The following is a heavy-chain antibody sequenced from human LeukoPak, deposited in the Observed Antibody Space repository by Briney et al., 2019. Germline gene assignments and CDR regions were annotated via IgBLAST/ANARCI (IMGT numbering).Heavy chain of an antibody. CDR1: GGSFSGYY. CDR2: INHSGST. CDR3: ARVGRMTTVVIRAFDI. J-gene: IGHJ3*02. D-gene: IGHD4-23*01. V-gene: IGHV4-34*01. Sequence: SETLSLTCAVYGGSFSGYYWGWIRQPPGKGREWIGEINHSGSTNYNPSLKSRVTISVDTSKNQFSLKLSSVTAADTAVYYCARVGRMTTVVIRAFDIWGQGTMVTVSS.